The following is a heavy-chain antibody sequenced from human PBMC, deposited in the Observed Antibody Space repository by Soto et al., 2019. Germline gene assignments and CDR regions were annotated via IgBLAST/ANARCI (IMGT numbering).Heavy chain of an antibody. CDR2: IYYSGST. CDR1: GGSISSSSYY. Sequence: SETLSLTCTVSGGSISSSSYYWGCIRQPPGKGLEWIGSIYYSGSTYYNQSLKNRVTISVDTSKNQFSLKLSSVTAAETDVYYFARHPKVDSSSPLYAWFDPWGQGTLVTVSS. D-gene: IGHD6-6*01. V-gene: IGHV4-39*01. CDR3: ARHPKVDSSSPLYAWFDP. J-gene: IGHJ5*02.